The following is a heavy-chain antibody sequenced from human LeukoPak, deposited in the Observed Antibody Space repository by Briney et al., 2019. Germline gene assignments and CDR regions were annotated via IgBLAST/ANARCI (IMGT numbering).Heavy chain of an antibody. V-gene: IGHV1-18*01. Sequence: ASVKVSCKASGYTFTSYGLSWVRQAPGQGLEWMGWLSTYNGNTDYAQKFQGRVTMTTDTSTSTAYMELRSLRSDDTAVYYCARYCSSTSCRLRAFDIWGQGTMVTVSS. CDR3: ARYCSSTSCRLRAFDI. CDR1: GYTFTSYG. CDR2: LSTYNGNT. D-gene: IGHD2-2*01. J-gene: IGHJ3*02.